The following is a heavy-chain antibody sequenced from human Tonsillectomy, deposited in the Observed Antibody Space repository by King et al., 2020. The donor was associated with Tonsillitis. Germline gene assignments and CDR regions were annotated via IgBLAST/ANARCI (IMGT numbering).Heavy chain of an antibody. D-gene: IGHD6-13*01. Sequence: QLVQSGAEVKKPGESLKISCKGSGYRFTSYWIGWVRQMPGKGLEWMGIIFPGDSDTRYSPSFQGQVTISADKSITTAYLQWSSLKASDTALYYCARGGAAAGDYYYGMDVWGQGTTVIVSS. CDR2: IFPGDSDT. CDR3: ARGGAAAGDYYYGMDV. CDR1: GYRFTSYW. J-gene: IGHJ6*02. V-gene: IGHV5-51*01.